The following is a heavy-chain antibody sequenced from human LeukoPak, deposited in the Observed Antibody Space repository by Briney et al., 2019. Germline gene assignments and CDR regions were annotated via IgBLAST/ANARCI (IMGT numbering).Heavy chain of an antibody. CDR2: IKQEGSEN. D-gene: IGHD2-15*01. Sequence: PGGSLRLSCAASGFTFSVCWMSWVRQAPGKALEGVANIKQEGSENYYVDSVKGRFTIARDNDNNSMYLQINSLRAEDTAVYYCARYHGGYFAYWGQGTLVTVSS. CDR1: GFTFSVCW. V-gene: IGHV3-7*01. CDR3: ARYHGGYFAY. J-gene: IGHJ4*02.